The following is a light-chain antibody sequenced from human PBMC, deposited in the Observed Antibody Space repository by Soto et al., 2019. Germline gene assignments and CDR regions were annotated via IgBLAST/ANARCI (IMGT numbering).Light chain of an antibody. V-gene: IGKV1-39*01. CDR2: AAS. Sequence: DIQMTQSPSSLSASVGDRVTITCRASQSISSYLNWYQQKPGKAPKLLIYAASSLQSGVRSRFSGSGSGTDFTLTISSLQPEDFATYYCQQSYSTLITFGQGTRLEIK. CDR3: QQSYSTLIT. J-gene: IGKJ5*01. CDR1: QSISSY.